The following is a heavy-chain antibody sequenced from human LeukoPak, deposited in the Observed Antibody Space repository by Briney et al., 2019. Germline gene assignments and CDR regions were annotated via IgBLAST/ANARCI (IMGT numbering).Heavy chain of an antibody. D-gene: IGHD2-2*01. CDR3: ARAKDIVVVPAAYNWFDP. V-gene: IGHV1-2*06. J-gene: IGHJ5*02. CDR2: INPNSGGT. CDR1: GYTFTGYY. Sequence: VASVKVSCKASGYTFTGYYMHWVRQAPGQGLEWMGRINPNSGGTNYAQTFQGRVTMTRDTSISTAYMELSRLRSDDTAVYYCARAKDIVVVPAAYNWFDPWGQGTLVTVSS.